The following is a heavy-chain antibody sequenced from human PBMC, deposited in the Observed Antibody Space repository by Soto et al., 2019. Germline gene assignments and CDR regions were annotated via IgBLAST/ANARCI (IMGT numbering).Heavy chain of an antibody. Sequence: QVQLVESGGGVVQPGRSLRLSCAASGFTFSSYGMHWVRQAPGKGLEWVAVIWYDGSNKYCADSVKGRFTISRDNSKNTLYLQMNSLRAEDTAVYYCARDSSSSGSDYGMDVWGQGTTVTVSS. CDR2: IWYDGSNK. V-gene: IGHV3-33*01. J-gene: IGHJ6*02. CDR3: ARDSSSSGSDYGMDV. CDR1: GFTFSSYG. D-gene: IGHD6-6*01.